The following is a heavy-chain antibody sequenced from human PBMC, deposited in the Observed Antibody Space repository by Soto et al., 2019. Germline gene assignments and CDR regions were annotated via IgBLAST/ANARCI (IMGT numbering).Heavy chain of an antibody. CDR2: ISYDGSNK. CDR3: AKDGRGYYDFWSGYYSWFDP. V-gene: IGHV3-30*18. J-gene: IGHJ5*02. CDR1: GFTFSAYG. D-gene: IGHD3-3*01. Sequence: LRLSCAASGFTFSAYGMHWVRQAPGKGLEWVAVISYDGSNKYYADSVKGRFTISRDNSKNTLYLQMNSLRAEDTAVYYCAKDGRGYYDFWSGYYSWFDPWGQGTLVTVSS.